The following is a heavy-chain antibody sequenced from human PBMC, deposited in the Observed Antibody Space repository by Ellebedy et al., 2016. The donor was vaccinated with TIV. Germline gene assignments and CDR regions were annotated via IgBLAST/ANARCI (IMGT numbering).Heavy chain of an antibody. Sequence: GGSLRLSCAASGFTFSNYAMGWVRQAPGKGLEWVSHMSGNDGSRPYTYYADSVKGRFTISRDDSKNTLFLQMNSLRADDTAVYFCAKRPPYDRSRYYYCGMDVWGQGTTVTVSS. J-gene: IGHJ6*02. CDR1: GFTFSNYA. CDR3: AKRPPYDRSRYYYCGMDV. D-gene: IGHD3-22*01. CDR2: MSGNDGSRPYT. V-gene: IGHV3-23*01.